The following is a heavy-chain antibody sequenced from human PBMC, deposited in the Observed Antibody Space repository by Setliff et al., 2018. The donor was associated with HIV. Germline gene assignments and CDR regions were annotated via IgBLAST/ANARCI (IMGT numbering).Heavy chain of an antibody. CDR3: ARDQPQDYDSLTGYYTGRYFDY. Sequence: PSETLSLTCTVSGGSITTTNYYWGWVRQSPGKGLEWIGTIHYTGNTYHNPSLKSRVTISVEASKNQISLKLTSVTAADTAVYYCARDQPQDYDSLTGYYTGRYFDYWGRGTLVTV. D-gene: IGHD3-9*01. V-gene: IGHV4-39*07. CDR1: GGSITTTNYY. CDR2: IHYTGNT. J-gene: IGHJ4*02.